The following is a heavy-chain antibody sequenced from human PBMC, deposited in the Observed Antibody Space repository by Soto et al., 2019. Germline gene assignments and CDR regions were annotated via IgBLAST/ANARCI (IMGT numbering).Heavy chain of an antibody. CDR3: AREDGSYDTTPYYYPYFKY. CDR2: ITPILDIA. V-gene: IGHV1-69*04. J-gene: IGHJ4*02. CDR1: GGTFGSYP. D-gene: IGHD3-22*01. Sequence: QVQLVQSGAEVKKPGSSVKVSCKASGGTFGSYPISWVRQAPGQGLEWVGRITPILDIANYAQKLQGRVPINSEKSPTTAYMEVSSLRSEDTAVYYCAREDGSYDTTPYYYPYFKYWGPGTLVTVSS.